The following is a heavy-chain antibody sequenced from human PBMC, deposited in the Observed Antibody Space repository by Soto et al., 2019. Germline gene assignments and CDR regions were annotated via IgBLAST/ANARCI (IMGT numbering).Heavy chain of an antibody. D-gene: IGHD6-13*01. Sequence: EVQLVESGGGLVKPGGSLRLSCAASGFTFSSYSMNWVRQAPGKGLEWVSSISSSSSYIYYADSVKGRFTISRDNAKNSLYLQMNSLRAEDTAVYYCARGLVEQPALYYFDYWGQGTLVTVSS. J-gene: IGHJ4*02. CDR2: ISSSSSYI. V-gene: IGHV3-21*01. CDR3: ARGLVEQPALYYFDY. CDR1: GFTFSSYS.